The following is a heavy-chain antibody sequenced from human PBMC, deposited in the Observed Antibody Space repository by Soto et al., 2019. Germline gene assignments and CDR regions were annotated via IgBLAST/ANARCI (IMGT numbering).Heavy chain of an antibody. D-gene: IGHD3-10*01. CDR1: GGSFSGYY. V-gene: IGHV4-34*01. Sequence: SETLSLTCAVYGGSFSGYYWSWIRQPPGKGLEWIGEINHSGSTNYNPSLKSRVTISVDTSKNQFSLKLSSVTAADTAVYYCARSYYYYGSGSYYNVPWFDPWGQGTLVT. J-gene: IGHJ5*02. CDR2: INHSGST. CDR3: ARSYYYYGSGSYYNVPWFDP.